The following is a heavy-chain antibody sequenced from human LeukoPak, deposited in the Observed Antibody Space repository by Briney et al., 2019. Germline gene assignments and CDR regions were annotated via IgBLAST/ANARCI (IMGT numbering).Heavy chain of an antibody. CDR2: INPNSGGT. V-gene: IGHV1-2*02. CDR1: GYTFTGYY. J-gene: IGHJ4*02. CDR3: ARVPGLYYDSSGYYFWDY. D-gene: IGHD3-22*01. Sequence: ASVKVSCKASGYTFTGYYMHWVRQAPGQGLEWVGWINPNSGGTNYAQKFQGRVTMTRDTSISTAYMELSRLRSDDTAVYYCARVPGLYYDSSGYYFWDYWGQGTLVTVSS.